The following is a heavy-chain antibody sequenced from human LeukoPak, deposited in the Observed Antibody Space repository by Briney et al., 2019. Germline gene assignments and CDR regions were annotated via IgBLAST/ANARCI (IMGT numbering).Heavy chain of an antibody. Sequence: GGSLRLSCAASGFTFRSYEMNWVRQAPGKGLEWVSYISSSGSTIYYADSVKGRFTISRDNAKNSLYLQMNSLRAEDTAVYYCARDEAVAGTFGDYWGQGTLVTVSS. CDR1: GFTFRSYE. CDR2: ISSSGSTI. V-gene: IGHV3-48*03. D-gene: IGHD6-19*01. J-gene: IGHJ4*02. CDR3: ARDEAVAGTFGDY.